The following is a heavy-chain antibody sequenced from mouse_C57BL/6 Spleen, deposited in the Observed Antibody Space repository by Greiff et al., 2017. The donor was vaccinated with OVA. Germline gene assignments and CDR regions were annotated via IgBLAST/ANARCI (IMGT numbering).Heavy chain of an antibody. CDR3: TRASYGSSYWYFDV. J-gene: IGHJ1*03. CDR2: ISSGGDYI. V-gene: IGHV5-9-1*02. Sequence: EVQGVESGEGLVKPGGSLKLSCAASGFTFSSYAMSWVRQTPEKRLEWVAYISSGGDYIYYADTVKGRFTISRDNARNTLYLQMSSLKSEDTAMYYCTRASYGSSYWYFDVWGTGTTVTVSS. CDR1: GFTFSSYA. D-gene: IGHD1-1*01.